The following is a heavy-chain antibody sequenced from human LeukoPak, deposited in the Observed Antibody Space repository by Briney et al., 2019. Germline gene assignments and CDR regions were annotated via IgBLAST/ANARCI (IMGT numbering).Heavy chain of an antibody. D-gene: IGHD1-26*01. CDR3: ARELKGELRYNWFDP. J-gene: IGHJ5*02. CDR1: GDSVSSNSAA. V-gene: IGHV6-1*01. Sequence: TSQTLSLTCAISGDSVSSNSAAWNWIRQSPSRGLEWLGRTYYRSKWYNDYAVSVKSRITINPDTSKNQFSLQLSSVTAADTAVYYCARELKGELRYNWFDPWGQGTLVTVSS. CDR2: TYYRSKWYN.